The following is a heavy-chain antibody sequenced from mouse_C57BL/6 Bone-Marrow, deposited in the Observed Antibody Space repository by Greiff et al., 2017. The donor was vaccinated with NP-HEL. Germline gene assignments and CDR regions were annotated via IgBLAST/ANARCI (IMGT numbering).Heavy chain of an antibody. D-gene: IGHD2-4*01. CDR2: IDPSDSYT. J-gene: IGHJ4*01. CDR3: AREGGLRRGDY. Sequence: QVQLQQPGAELVMPGASVKLSCKASGYTFTSYWMHWVKQRPGQGLEWIGEIDPSDSYTNYNQKFKGKSTLTVDKSSSTAYMQLGSLTSDDSAVYDCAREGGLRRGDYWGQGTSVTVSS. V-gene: IGHV1-69*01. CDR1: GYTFTSYW.